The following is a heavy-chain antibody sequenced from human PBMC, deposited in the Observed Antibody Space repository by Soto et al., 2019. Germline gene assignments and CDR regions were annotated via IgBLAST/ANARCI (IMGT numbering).Heavy chain of an antibody. D-gene: IGHD6-25*01. CDR2: ISAYNGNT. J-gene: IGHJ5*02. CDR1: GYTFTSYG. V-gene: IGHV1-18*01. CDR3: AREISQRSLLNWFDP. Sequence: VASVKVSCKASGYTFTSYGISWVRQAPGQGLEWMGWISAYNGNTNYSQKFQGRVTITRDTSASTAYMELSSLRSEDTAVYYCAREISQRSLLNWFDPWGQGTLVTVSS.